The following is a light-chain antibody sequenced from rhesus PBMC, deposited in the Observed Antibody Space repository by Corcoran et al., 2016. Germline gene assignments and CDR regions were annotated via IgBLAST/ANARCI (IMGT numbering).Light chain of an antibody. Sequence: QVILTQSPATLSLSPGERATLSCMASQSVSSYLAWYQQKPGQAPRLLIYGASSRATGIPDRFSGSGSETYCTLTSSSLEPEDVGVYHCYQHSSGYSFGQGTKVEIK. CDR3: YQHSSGYS. CDR1: QSVSSY. J-gene: IGKJ2*01. CDR2: GAS. V-gene: IGKV3-10*01.